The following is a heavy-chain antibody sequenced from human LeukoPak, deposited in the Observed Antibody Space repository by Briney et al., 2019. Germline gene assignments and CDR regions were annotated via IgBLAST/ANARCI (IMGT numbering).Heavy chain of an antibody. Sequence: RSETLSLTCTVSGGSISSYYWSWIRQPAGKGLEWIGRIYTSGSTNYNPSPKSRVTMSVDTSKNQFSLKLSSVTAADTAVYYCARDGLGGDCYSARCNWFDPWGQGTLVTVSS. D-gene: IGHD2-21*02. CDR1: GGSISSYY. J-gene: IGHJ5*02. CDR3: ARDGLGGDCYSARCNWFDP. V-gene: IGHV4-4*07. CDR2: IYTSGST.